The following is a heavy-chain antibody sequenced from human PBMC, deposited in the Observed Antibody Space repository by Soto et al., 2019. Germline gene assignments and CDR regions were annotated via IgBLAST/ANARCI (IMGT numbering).Heavy chain of an antibody. Sequence: GGSLRLSCAASGFTFSSYWMSWVRQAPGKGLEWVANIKQDGSEKYYVDSVKGRFTISRDNAKNSLYLQMNSLRAEDTAVYYCARDAGYSSGPSIDYWGQGTLVTVSS. CDR3: ARDAGYSSGPSIDY. CDR2: IKQDGSEK. J-gene: IGHJ4*02. D-gene: IGHD6-19*01. CDR1: GFTFSSYW. V-gene: IGHV3-7*01.